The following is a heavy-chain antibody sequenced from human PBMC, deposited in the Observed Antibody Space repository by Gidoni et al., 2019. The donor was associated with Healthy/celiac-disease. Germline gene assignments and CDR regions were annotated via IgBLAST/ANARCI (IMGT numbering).Heavy chain of an antibody. CDR2: IYYSGST. Sequence: QLQLQESGPGLVTPSETLSLTCTVSGGSISSSSYYWGWIRPPPGKGLEWMGSIYYSGSTYYNPSLKSRVTISVDTSKNQFSLKLSSVTAADTAVYYCARHASIFGVVKKDWFDPWGQGTLVTVSS. D-gene: IGHD3-3*01. V-gene: IGHV4-39*01. J-gene: IGHJ5*02. CDR1: GGSISSSSYY. CDR3: ARHASIFGVVKKDWFDP.